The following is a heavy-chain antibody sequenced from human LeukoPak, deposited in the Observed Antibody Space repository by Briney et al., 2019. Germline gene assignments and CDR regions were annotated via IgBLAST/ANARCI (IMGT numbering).Heavy chain of an antibody. D-gene: IGHD6-19*01. CDR3: VRDKAGSTPNYYHSMDV. Sequence: GGSLRLSCAASGFTFSDYRVNWVRQAPGGGLEWVSSITGSGTYTYYADSVRGRFTLARDNARNSRYLQMNSLRAEDTAVYYCVRDKAGSTPNYYHSMDVWGTGTTVTVSS. CDR1: GFTFSDYR. CDR2: ITGSGTYT. V-gene: IGHV3-21*01. J-gene: IGHJ6*03.